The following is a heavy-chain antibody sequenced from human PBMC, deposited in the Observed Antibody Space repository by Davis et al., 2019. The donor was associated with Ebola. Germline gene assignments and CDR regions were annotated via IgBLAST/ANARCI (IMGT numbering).Heavy chain of an antibody. CDR2: IYTSGST. V-gene: IGHV4-4*07. CDR3: AGVTMIVVAITYAFDI. J-gene: IGHJ3*02. CDR1: GGSISSYY. D-gene: IGHD3-22*01. Sequence: PSETLSLTCTVSGGSISSYYWSWIRQPAGKGLEWIGRIYTSGSTNYNPSLKSRVTMSVDTSKNQFSLKLSSVTAADTAVYYCAGVTMIVVAITYAFDIWGQGTMVTVSS.